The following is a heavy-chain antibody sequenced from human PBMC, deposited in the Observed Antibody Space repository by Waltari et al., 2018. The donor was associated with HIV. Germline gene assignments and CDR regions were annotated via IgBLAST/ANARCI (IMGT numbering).Heavy chain of an antibody. V-gene: IGHV1-69*12. CDR3: ASPISPGGMYYYGMDV. J-gene: IGHJ6*02. Sequence: QVQLVQSGAEVKKPGSSVKVSCKASGDTFSSSAITWGRQAPGQGLEWMGGIIPVFGTTNYAQKFQGRVTITADESTSTAYMELSSLRSEDTAVYYCASPISPGGMYYYGMDVWGQGTTVTVSS. CDR1: GDTFSSSA. CDR2: IIPVFGTT. D-gene: IGHD3-16*01.